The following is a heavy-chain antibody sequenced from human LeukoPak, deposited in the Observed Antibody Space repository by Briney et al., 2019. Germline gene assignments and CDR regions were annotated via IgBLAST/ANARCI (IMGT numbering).Heavy chain of an antibody. CDR3: AKDRGYCSSTSCYGETT. J-gene: IGHJ4*02. CDR1: GFTFSSYA. CDR2: ISGSGGST. Sequence: GRSLRLSCAASGFTFSSYAMSWVRQAPGKGLEWVSAISGSGGSTYYADSVKGRFTISRDNSKNTLYLQMNSLRAEDTAVYYCAKDRGYCSSTSCYGETTWGQGTLVTVSS. V-gene: IGHV3-23*01. D-gene: IGHD2-2*01.